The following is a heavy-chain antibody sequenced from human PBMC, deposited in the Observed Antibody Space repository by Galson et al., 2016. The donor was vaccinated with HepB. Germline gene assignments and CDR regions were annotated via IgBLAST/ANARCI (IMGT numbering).Heavy chain of an antibody. D-gene: IGHD5-12*01. CDR2: TYYRSKWSS. CDR1: GDSVSRNTAA. CDR3: ASGTGAYVQ. V-gene: IGHV6-1*01. J-gene: IGHJ4*02. Sequence: CAISGDSVSRNTAAWNWIRQSPSRGLEWQGRTYYRSKWSSDYVVSMKGRITINADTSMNQFSLQLNSVTPEDTAVYYCASGTGAYVQWGQGTLVTVSS.